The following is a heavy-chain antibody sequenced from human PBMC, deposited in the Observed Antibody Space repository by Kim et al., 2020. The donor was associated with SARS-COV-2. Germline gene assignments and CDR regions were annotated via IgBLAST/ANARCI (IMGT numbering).Heavy chain of an antibody. CDR3: ATVGRWLQPKRRGYFDY. V-gene: IGHV4-34*01. CDR2: INHSGST. J-gene: IGHJ4*02. CDR1: GGSFSGYY. D-gene: IGHD5-12*01. Sequence: SETLSLTCAVYGGSFSGYYWSWIRQPPGKGLEWIGEINHSGSTNYNPSLKSRVTISVDTSKNQFSLKLSSVTAADTAVYYCATVGRWLQPKRRGYFDYWGQGTLVTVSS.